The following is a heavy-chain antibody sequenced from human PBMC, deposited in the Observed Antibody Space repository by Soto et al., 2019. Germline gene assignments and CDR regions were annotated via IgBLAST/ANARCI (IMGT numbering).Heavy chain of an antibody. Sequence: PSETLSLTCAVSGYSISSGYYWGWIRQPPGKGLEWTGSIYHSGSTYYNPSLKSRVTISVDTSKNQFSLKLSSVTAADTAVYYCARDKYLVHGGNSKGVDYWGQGTLVTVSS. V-gene: IGHV4-38-2*02. D-gene: IGHD2-21*02. CDR1: GYSISSGYY. J-gene: IGHJ4*02. CDR2: IYHSGST. CDR3: ARDKYLVHGGNSKGVDY.